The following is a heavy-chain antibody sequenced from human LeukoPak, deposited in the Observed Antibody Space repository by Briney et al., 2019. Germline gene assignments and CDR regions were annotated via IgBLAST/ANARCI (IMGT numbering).Heavy chain of an antibody. D-gene: IGHD3-10*01. CDR2: IYPADSDT. J-gene: IGHJ4*02. V-gene: IGHV5-51*01. CDR3: ARQSRDGSKTRGYYFDY. Sequence: GESLQISCQVSGYIFTHYWIGWVRPMPGNGLESMGIIYPADSDTTYSPSFQGQVTISVDKSISTVYLQWSSLKASDTAMYYCARQSRDGSKTRGYYFDYWGQGTLVTVSS. CDR1: GYIFTHYW.